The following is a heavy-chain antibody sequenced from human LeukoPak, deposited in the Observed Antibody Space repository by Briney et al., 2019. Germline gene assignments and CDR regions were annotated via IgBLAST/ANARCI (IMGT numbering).Heavy chain of an antibody. D-gene: IGHD6-13*01. CDR1: GFTFSSYS. V-gene: IGHV3-21*01. CDR2: ISSSSSCI. Sequence: GGSLRLSCAASGFTFSSYSMNWVRQAPGKGLEWVSSISSSSSCIYYADSVKGRFTISRDDAKNSLYLQMNSLRAEDTAVYYCARDSQGTAAAESDGEDWFDPWGQGTLVTVSS. J-gene: IGHJ5*02. CDR3: ARDSQGTAAAESDGEDWFDP.